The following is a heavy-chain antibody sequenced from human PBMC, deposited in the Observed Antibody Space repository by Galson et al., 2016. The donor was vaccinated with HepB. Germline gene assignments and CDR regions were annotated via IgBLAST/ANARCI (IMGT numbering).Heavy chain of an antibody. V-gene: IGHV3-30*03. CDR2: ISNDGTYK. J-gene: IGHJ5*02. CDR1: GFTFSSNV. CDR3: ARDAYPFP. Sequence: SLRLSCAASGFTFSSNVMHWVRQAPGKGLEWVAVISNDGTYKYYADSVKGRFTISRDNSKDTLNLQMNSLRAEDTAVYFCARDAYPFPWGQGTLVTVSS.